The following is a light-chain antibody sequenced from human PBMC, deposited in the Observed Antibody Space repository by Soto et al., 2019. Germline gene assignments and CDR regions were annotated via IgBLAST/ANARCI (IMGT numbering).Light chain of an antibody. Sequence: SYDLTQPPSVSVSPGQTASITCSGDKLGDKYASWYQQRPGQSPVLVMYQNFKRPSGIPERFSASNSGNTATLTISGTQAMDEADYYCQAWDSSTTSYVFGTGTKVTVL. CDR3: QAWDSSTTSYV. J-gene: IGLJ1*01. CDR2: QNF. CDR1: KLGDKY. V-gene: IGLV3-1*01.